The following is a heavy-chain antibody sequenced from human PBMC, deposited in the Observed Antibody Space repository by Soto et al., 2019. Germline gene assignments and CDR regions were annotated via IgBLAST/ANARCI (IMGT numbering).Heavy chain of an antibody. CDR1: GFTFSSYS. V-gene: IGHV3-21*01. Sequence: GGSLRLSCAASGFTFSSYSMNWVRQAPGKGLEWVSSISSSSSYIYYADSVKGRFTISRDNAKNSLYLQMNSLRAEDTAVYYCARVRPSTSSSSSHALDIWGQGTMVTVSS. CDR2: ISSSSSYI. D-gene: IGHD6-13*01. J-gene: IGHJ3*02. CDR3: ARVRPSTSSSSSHALDI.